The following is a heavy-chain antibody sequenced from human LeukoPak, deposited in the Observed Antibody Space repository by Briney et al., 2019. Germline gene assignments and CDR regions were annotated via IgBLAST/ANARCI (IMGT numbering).Heavy chain of an antibody. V-gene: IGHV3-23*01. CDR1: GFTFSHYA. CDR3: ASSPLDTLVTSIDD. D-gene: IGHD2-21*02. CDR2: ISGRGDST. J-gene: IGHJ4*02. Sequence: PGGSLRLSCAASGFTFSHYAMSWVREAPGKGLEGVSSISGRGDSTDYADSVKGRFTISRDNSKNTVFLQMNRLRVDDTAVYYCASSPLDTLVTSIDDWGQGTLVTVSS.